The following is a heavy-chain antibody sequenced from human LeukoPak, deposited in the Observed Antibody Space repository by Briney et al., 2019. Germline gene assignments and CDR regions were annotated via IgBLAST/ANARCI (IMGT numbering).Heavy chain of an antibody. CDR1: GGTFSSYA. D-gene: IGHD3-10*01. V-gene: IGHV1-69*05. Sequence: ASVKVSCKASGGTFSSYAISWVRQAPGQGLEWMGGIIPIFGTANYAQKFQGRVTITTDESTSTAYMELRSLRSDDTAVYYCARAGGSGSHYANYYYYYYMDVWGKGTTVTVSS. CDR3: ARAGGSGSHYANYYYYYYMDV. J-gene: IGHJ6*03. CDR2: IIPIFGTA.